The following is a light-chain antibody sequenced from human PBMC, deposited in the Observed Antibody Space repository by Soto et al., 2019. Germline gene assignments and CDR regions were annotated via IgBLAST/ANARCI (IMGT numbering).Light chain of an antibody. CDR1: QSVSSSR. V-gene: IGKV3D-20*01. CDR2: DAS. CDR3: QHYRSLPPMWT. Sequence: DIVLTQSPATLSLSPGERATLSCGASQSVSSSRLAWYQQKPALAPRLLIYDASSRATGIPDRFSGSGSGTDFTLTISRLEPEDSAVYYCQHYRSLPPMWTFGLGTKVDIK. J-gene: IGKJ1*01.